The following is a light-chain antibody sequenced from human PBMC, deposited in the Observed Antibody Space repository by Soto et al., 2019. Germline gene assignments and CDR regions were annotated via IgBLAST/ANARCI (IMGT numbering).Light chain of an antibody. V-gene: IGKV3-20*01. Sequence: SVLTQSPGTLSLSPGVRATLSCRASQSVSTWYLAGYQQKPGLAPRLLIYGASIGAAGIPDRFSGSGAGPDFSLPISRLELEDVAEYYCNQCGSSPLAFTFGQGTKLE. CDR3: NQCGSSPLAFT. CDR2: GAS. J-gene: IGKJ2*01. CDR1: QSVSTWY.